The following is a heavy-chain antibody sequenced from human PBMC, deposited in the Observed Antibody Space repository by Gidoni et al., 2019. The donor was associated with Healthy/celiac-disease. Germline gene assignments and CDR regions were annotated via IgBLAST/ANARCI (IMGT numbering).Heavy chain of an antibody. Sequence: QAQLQQWGAGLLKPSETLSLTCAVHGGSFSGYYWSWIRQPPGKGLECIGEINHSGSPNYNPSLKSRVTISVDPSQNQFSLKLSSVTAADTAVYYCARGFRYGSGLGGYWGQGTLVTVSS. D-gene: IGHD6-19*01. CDR1: GGSFSGYY. V-gene: IGHV4-34*01. J-gene: IGHJ4*02. CDR3: ARGFRYGSGLGGY. CDR2: INHSGSP.